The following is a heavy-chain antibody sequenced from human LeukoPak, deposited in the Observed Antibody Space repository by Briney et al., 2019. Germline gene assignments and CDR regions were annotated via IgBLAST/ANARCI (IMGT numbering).Heavy chain of an antibody. V-gene: IGHV3-72*01. CDR1: GFTFSDHY. CDR3: ARAYDSSGYYYFFDY. J-gene: IGHJ4*02. CDR2: TRNKANSYTT. Sequence: PGGSLRLSCAASGFTFSDHYMDWVRQAPGKGLEWVVRTRNKANSYTTEYAASVKGRFTISRDDSKNSLYLQMNSLKTEDTAVYYCARAYDSSGYYYFFDYWGQGTLVTVSS. D-gene: IGHD3-22*01.